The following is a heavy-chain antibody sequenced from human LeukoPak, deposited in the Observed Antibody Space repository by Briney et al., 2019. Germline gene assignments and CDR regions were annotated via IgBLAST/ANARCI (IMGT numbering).Heavy chain of an antibody. D-gene: IGHD3-3*01. V-gene: IGHV4-59*01. CDR2: IYYSGST. J-gene: IGHJ5*02. CDR3: ARDRGSYYDFWSGSGFDP. Sequence: SETLSLTCTVSGGSISSYYWSWIRQPPGKGLEWLGYIYYSGSTNYNPSLKSRVTISVDTSKNQFSLKLSSVTAADTAVYYCARDRGSYYDFWSGSGFDPWGQGTLVTVSS. CDR1: GGSISSYY.